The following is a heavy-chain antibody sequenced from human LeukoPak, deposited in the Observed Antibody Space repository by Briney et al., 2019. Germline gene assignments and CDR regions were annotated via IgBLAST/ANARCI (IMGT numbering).Heavy chain of an antibody. CDR2: INTNTGNP. CDR3: AREVSVGRYFDY. J-gene: IGHJ4*02. CDR1: GYTFTRSA. Sequence: GASVKPSCTASGYTFTRSAMNSGRQAPGQGLECRRWINTNTGNPTYAPGLTGRFVFSLDTSVSTAYLQISSLKAEDTAVYYCAREVSVGRYFDYWGQGTLVTVSS. V-gene: IGHV7-4-1*02. D-gene: IGHD1-26*01.